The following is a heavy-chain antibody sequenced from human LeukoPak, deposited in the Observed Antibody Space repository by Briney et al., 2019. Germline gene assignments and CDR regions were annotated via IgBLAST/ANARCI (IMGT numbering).Heavy chain of an antibody. J-gene: IGHJ5*02. Sequence: ASVKVSCKASGYTFTSYDTNWVRQATGQGLEWMEWMNPNSGNTGYAQKFQGRVTMTRNTSISTAYMELSSLRSEDTAVYYCATEQWLVSRNWFDPWGQGTLVTVSS. CDR1: GYTFTSYD. V-gene: IGHV1-8*01. CDR2: MNPNSGNT. CDR3: ATEQWLVSRNWFDP. D-gene: IGHD6-19*01.